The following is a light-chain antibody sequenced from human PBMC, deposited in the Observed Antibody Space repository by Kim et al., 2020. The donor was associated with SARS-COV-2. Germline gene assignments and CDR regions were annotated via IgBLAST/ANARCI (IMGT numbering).Light chain of an antibody. Sequence: ASVGDRVTITCRASQGISNQLAWYQQKPGKVPKLLIYAAFTLQSGVPSRFSGSGSGTDFTLTISSLQPEDVATYYCQKYDSALLTFGGGTKVDIK. J-gene: IGKJ4*01. V-gene: IGKV1-27*01. CDR3: QKYDSALLT. CDR2: AAF. CDR1: QGISNQ.